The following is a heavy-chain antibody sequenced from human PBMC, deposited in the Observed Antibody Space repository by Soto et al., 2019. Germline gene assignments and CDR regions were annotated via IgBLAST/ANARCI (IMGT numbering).Heavy chain of an antibody. V-gene: IGHV4-31*03. CDR1: GGSISSGGYY. D-gene: IGHD6-13*01. CDR3: ARGGGTAEVDY. Sequence: QVQLQESGPGLVKPSQTLSLTCTVSGGSISSGGYYWSWIRQHPGKGLEWIGYIYYSGSTYYNPSFKRRVTFSVDTSKNQFSLKLGSLSAADTGVCYWARGGGTAEVDYWGQGTLVTVSS. CDR2: IYYSGST. J-gene: IGHJ4*02.